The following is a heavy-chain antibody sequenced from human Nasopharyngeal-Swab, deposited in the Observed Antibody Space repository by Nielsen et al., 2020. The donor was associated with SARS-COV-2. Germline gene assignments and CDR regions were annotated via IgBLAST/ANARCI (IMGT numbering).Heavy chain of an antibody. CDR2: IKSNSGGT. Sequence: WVRQAPGQGLEWMGRIKSNSGGTKYAQNFQGRVVMTRDTSIATVYMELSSLTSDDTAVYYCATDGDGGGDSYGYWLDPWGQGTLVTVSS. D-gene: IGHD5-18*01. J-gene: IGHJ5*02. CDR3: ATDGDGGGDSYGYWLDP. V-gene: IGHV1-2*06.